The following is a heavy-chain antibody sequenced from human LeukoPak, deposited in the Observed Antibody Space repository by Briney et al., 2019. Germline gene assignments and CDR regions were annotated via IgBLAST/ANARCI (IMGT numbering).Heavy chain of an antibody. D-gene: IGHD3-22*01. CDR1: GFTFSSYA. CDR3: ARDTLLDYYDSSGHEY. J-gene: IGHJ4*02. Sequence: GGSLRLSCAASGFTFSSYAMHWVRQAPGKGLEWVAAISYDGSNKYYADSVKGRFTISRDNSKNTLYLQMNSLRAEDTAVYYCARDTLLDYYDSSGHEYWGQGTLVTVSS. V-gene: IGHV3-30*04. CDR2: ISYDGSNK.